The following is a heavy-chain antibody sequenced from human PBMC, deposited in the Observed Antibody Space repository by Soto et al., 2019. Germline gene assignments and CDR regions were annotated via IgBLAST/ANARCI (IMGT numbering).Heavy chain of an antibody. CDR1: GFTFSSYW. Sequence: EVQLVESGGGLVQPGGSLRLSCAASGFTFSSYWMHWVRQAPGKGLVWVSRINSDGSSTSYADSVKGRFTISRDNAKNTLYVPMTRLRAEDTAVYYCVRTSLVVAAATREDYWGQGTLVTVSS. V-gene: IGHV3-74*01. CDR3: VRTSLVVAAATREDY. J-gene: IGHJ4*02. D-gene: IGHD2-15*01. CDR2: INSDGSST.